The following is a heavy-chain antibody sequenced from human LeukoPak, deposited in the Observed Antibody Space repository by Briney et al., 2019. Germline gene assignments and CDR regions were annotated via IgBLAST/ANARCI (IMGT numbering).Heavy chain of an antibody. V-gene: IGHV4-39*07. D-gene: IGHD2-2*01. CDR2: IYYSGST. CDR1: GGSISSSSYY. Sequence: SETLSLTCTVSGGSISSSSYYWGWIRQPPGKGLEWIGSIYYSGSTYYNPSLKSRVTISVDTSKNQFSLKLSSVTAADTAVYYCARGPSTANWFDPWGQGTLVTVSS. J-gene: IGHJ5*02. CDR3: ARGPSTANWFDP.